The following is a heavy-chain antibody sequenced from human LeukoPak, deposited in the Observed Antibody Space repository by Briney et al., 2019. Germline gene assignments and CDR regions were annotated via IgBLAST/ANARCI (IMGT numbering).Heavy chain of an antibody. CDR2: INPNSGGT. CDR3: ARDGHRRYHYDSSGREDAFDI. CDR1: GYTFTGYY. V-gene: IGHV1-2*02. J-gene: IGHJ3*02. D-gene: IGHD3-22*01. Sequence: ASVKVSCKASGYTFTGYYMHWVRQAPGQGLEWMGWINPNSGGTNYAQKFQGRVTMTRDTSISTAYMELSRLRSDDTAVYYCARDGHRRYHYDSSGREDAFDIWGQGTMVTVSS.